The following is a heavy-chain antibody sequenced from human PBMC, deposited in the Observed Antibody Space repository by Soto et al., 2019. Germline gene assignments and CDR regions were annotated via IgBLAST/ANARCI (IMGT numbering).Heavy chain of an antibody. V-gene: IGHV5-51*01. D-gene: IGHD2-2*01. Sequence: GESLKISCKGSGYSFTSYWIGWVRQMPGKGLEWMGIIYPGDSDTRYSPSFQGQVTISADKSISTAYLQWSSLKASDTAMYYCARRHEYCSSISCYKYYYYYGIDVWGQGTTVTGSS. J-gene: IGHJ6*02. CDR1: GYSFTSYW. CDR3: ARRHEYCSSISCYKYYYYYGIDV. CDR2: IYPGDSDT.